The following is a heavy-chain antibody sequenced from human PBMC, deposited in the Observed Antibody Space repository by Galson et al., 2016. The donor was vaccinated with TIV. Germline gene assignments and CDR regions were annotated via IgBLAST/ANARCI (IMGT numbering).Heavy chain of an antibody. CDR1: GFTFSSYA. D-gene: IGHD3-22*01. J-gene: IGHJ4*02. CDR2: ISGGGGST. V-gene: IGHV3-23*01. Sequence: SLRLSYAASGFTFSSYAMSWVRQAPGKGLEWVSVISGGGGSTYYADSVKGRFTISRDNYKNTVYLQMSSLRAEDTAVYYCVKYDSSGYYYGNFDYWGQGTLVIVSS. CDR3: VKYDSSGYYYGNFDY.